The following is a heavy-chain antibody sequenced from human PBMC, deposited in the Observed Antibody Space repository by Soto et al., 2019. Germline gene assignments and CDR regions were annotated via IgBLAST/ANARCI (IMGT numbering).Heavy chain of an antibody. Sequence: ASVKVSCKASGYTFTGYYMHWVRQAPGQGLEWVGLINPSGGSTIYAQKFQGRVTLTRDTSTSTVFVELTSLTSEDTAVYYCARPPATYYYGMDVWGQGTTGTVS. CDR1: GYTFTGYY. J-gene: IGHJ6*02. CDR2: INPSGGST. CDR3: ARPPATYYYGMDV. V-gene: IGHV1-46*01.